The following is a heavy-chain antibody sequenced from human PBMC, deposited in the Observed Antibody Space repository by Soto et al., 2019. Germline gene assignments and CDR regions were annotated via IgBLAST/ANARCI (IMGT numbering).Heavy chain of an antibody. CDR2: IYYSGST. V-gene: IGHV4-31*02. CDR1: GGSISSGGYY. D-gene: IGHD5-12*01. J-gene: IGHJ5*02. Sequence: SETLSLTWTVSGGSISSGGYYWSWIRQHPGKGLEWIGYIYYSGSTYYNPSLKSRVTISVDTSKNQFSLKLSSVTAADTAVYYCARDSPGIVATTSNWFDPWGQGTLVTVSS. CDR3: ARDSPGIVATTSNWFDP.